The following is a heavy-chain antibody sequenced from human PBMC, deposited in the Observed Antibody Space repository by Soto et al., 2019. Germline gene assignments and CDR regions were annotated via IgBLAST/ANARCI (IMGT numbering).Heavy chain of an antibody. CDR1: GFTFSDHY. V-gene: IGHV3-72*01. J-gene: IGHJ4*02. CDR2: TRNKANSYNT. CDR3: ARVTAAAGKGDD. D-gene: IGHD6-13*01. Sequence: EVQLVESGGGLVQPGGSLRLSCAASGFTFSDHYMEWVSQAPGKGLEWVGRTRNKANSYNTEYAASVKGRFTISRDDSKNSLYLQMNSLKTEDTAVYYCARVTAAAGKGDDWGQGTLVTVSS.